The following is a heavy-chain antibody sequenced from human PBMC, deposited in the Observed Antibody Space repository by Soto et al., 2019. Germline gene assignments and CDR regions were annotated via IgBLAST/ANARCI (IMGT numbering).Heavy chain of an antibody. CDR3: ARGGYFNSPTCYQYFDL. CDR1: GGTFSSNT. V-gene: IGHV1-69*02. D-gene: IGHD3-16*02. Sequence: QVQLVQSGAEVKMPGSSVRVSCKTSGGTFSSNTISWVRQAPGQGLEWVGRIIPIPGITNYAQKFQARVTISADTSTSIAYMELSSLTSEDTAIYYWARGGYFNSPTCYQYFDLWGQGTLVTVSS. CDR2: IIPIPGIT. J-gene: IGHJ4*02.